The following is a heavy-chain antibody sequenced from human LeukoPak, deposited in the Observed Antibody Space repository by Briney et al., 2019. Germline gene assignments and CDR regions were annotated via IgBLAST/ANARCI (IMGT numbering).Heavy chain of an antibody. CDR3: ARDGITMIVPNWFDP. D-gene: IGHD3-22*01. CDR1: GFTFSSYS. V-gene: IGHV3-48*01. CDR2: ISSSSTI. Sequence: GGSLRLSCAASGFTFSSYSMNWVRQAPGKGLEWVSYISSSSTIYYADSVKGRFTISRDNAKNSLYLQMNSLRAEDTAVYYCARDGITMIVPNWFDPWGQGTLVTVSS. J-gene: IGHJ5*02.